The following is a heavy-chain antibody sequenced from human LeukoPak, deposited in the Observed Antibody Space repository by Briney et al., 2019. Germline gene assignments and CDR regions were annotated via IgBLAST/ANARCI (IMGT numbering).Heavy chain of an antibody. CDR3: AKDGYSNSSGGFDY. J-gene: IGHJ4*02. V-gene: IGHV3-30*18. CDR1: GFTFSSYG. CDR2: ISYDGSNK. Sequence: PGGSLRLSCAASGFTFSSYGMHWVRQAPGKGLEWVAVISYDGSNKFYADSVKGRFTISRDNSKNTLYLQMNSLRGEDTAVYYCAKDGYSNSSGGFDYWGQGTLVTVSS. D-gene: IGHD6-6*01.